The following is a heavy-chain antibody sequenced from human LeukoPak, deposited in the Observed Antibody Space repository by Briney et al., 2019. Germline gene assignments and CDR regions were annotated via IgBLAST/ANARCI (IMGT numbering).Heavy chain of an antibody. J-gene: IGHJ4*02. Sequence: KSSETLSLTCTVSGGSISRYYWSWIRRPPGKGLEWIGYIYYTVTTTYNPSLKSRVTISVDTSKNQFSLKLSSVTAADTAVYYCARHYYGDYPNLYYFDYWGQGTLVTVSS. CDR3: ARHYYGDYPNLYYFDY. CDR2: IYYTVTT. D-gene: IGHD4-17*01. CDR1: GGSISRYY. V-gene: IGHV4-59*08.